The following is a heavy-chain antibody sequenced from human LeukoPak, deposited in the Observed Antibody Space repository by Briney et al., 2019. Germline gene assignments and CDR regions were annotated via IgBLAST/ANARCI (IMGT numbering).Heavy chain of an antibody. CDR1: GASIGSSDFY. Sequence: SETLSLTCTVSGASIGSSDFYWSWIRQPPGKGLEWIGYIYYSGRTYYNPSLKSRVTISVDTSKNQFSLKLSSVTVADTAVYYCARDHYYDSSGYYFDYWGQGTLVTVSS. CDR3: ARDHYYDSSGYYFDY. D-gene: IGHD3-22*01. J-gene: IGHJ4*02. V-gene: IGHV4-30-4*01. CDR2: IYYSGRT.